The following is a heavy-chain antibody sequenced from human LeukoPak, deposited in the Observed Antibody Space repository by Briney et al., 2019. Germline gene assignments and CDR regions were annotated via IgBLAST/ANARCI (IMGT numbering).Heavy chain of an antibody. Sequence: SVKVSCKASGGTFSSYTISWVRQAPGRGLEWMGRIIPILGIANYAQKFQGRVTITADRSTSTAYMELSSLRSEDTAVYYCARDRNGGNLVDYWGQGTLVTVSS. V-gene: IGHV1-69*04. J-gene: IGHJ4*02. D-gene: IGHD4-23*01. CDR3: ARDRNGGNLVDY. CDR1: GGTFSSYT. CDR2: IIPILGIA.